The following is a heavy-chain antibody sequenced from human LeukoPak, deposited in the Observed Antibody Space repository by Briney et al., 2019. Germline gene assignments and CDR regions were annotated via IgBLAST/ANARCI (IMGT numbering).Heavy chain of an antibody. Sequence: DPGGSLRLSCAASGFTFSSYGMSWVRQAPGKGLEWVSAISGSGGSTYYADSVKGRFTISRDNSKSTLYLQMNSLRVEDTAVYHCAKRGSPTGDYWGQGTLVTVSS. J-gene: IGHJ4*02. CDR3: AKRGSPTGDY. CDR2: ISGSGGST. D-gene: IGHD2/OR15-2a*01. V-gene: IGHV3-23*01. CDR1: GFTFSSYG.